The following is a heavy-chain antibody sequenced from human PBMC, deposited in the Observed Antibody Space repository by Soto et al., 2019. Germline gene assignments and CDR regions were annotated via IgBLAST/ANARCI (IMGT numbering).Heavy chain of an antibody. CDR1: GYTFTSYA. V-gene: IGHV1-3*01. J-gene: IGHJ4*02. CDR2: INAGNGNT. D-gene: IGHD6-19*01. CDR3: ARVESGWAVNF. Sequence: QVQLVQSGAEVKRPGASVKVSCKASGYTFTSYAMHWVRQAPGQRLEWMGWINAGNGNTKHSQKFQGRVTITRDTSASTAYRELSSLRSEDTAVYYWARVESGWAVNFCGQGTLVTVSS.